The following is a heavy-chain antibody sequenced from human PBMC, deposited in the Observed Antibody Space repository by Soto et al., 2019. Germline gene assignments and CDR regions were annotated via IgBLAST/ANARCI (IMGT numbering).Heavy chain of an antibody. D-gene: IGHD6-13*01. CDR2: ISGSGGST. V-gene: IGHV3-23*01. Sequence: EVQLLESGGGLVQPGGSLRLSCAASGFTFSSYAMSWVRQAPGKGLEWVSAISGSGGSTYYAVSVKGRFTISRDNSQNTLYLQMNSLRAEDTSVYYCAYSSTPCDCWGQGTLVSVSS. CDR3: AYSSTPCDC. CDR1: GFTFSSYA. J-gene: IGHJ4*02.